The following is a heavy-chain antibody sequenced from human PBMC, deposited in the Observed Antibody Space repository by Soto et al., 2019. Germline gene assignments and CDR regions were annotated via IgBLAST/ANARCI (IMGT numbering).Heavy chain of an antibody. D-gene: IGHD3-16*01. V-gene: IGHV1-69*13. CDR1: GGTFSSYA. CDR2: IIPIFGTA. CDR3: ARHVRYDYVWGNYYGMDV. Sequence: VASVKVSCKASGGTFSSYAISWVRQAPGQGLEWMGGIIPIFGTANYAQKFQGRVTITADESTSTAYMELSSLRSEDTAVYYCARHVRYDYVWGNYYGMDVWGQGTTVTVSS. J-gene: IGHJ6*02.